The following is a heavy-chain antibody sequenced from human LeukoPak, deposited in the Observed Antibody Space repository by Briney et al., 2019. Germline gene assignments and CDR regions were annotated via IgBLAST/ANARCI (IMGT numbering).Heavy chain of an antibody. CDR1: GFTFTSSG. CDR2: IVVGSGNT. CDR3: AASRPGGGSVRIPHY. D-gene: IGHD1-14*01. Sequence: ASVKVSCKASGFTFTSSGMQWVRQARGQRLEWIGWIVVGSGNTNYAQKFQERVTITRDMSTSTAYMELSSLRSEDTAVYYCAASRPGGGSVRIPHYWGQGTLVTVSS. V-gene: IGHV1-58*02. J-gene: IGHJ4*02.